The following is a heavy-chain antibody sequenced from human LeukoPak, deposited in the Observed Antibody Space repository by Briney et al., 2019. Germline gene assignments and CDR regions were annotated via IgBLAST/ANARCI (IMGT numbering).Heavy chain of an antibody. CDR3: ARGRDSSGYYYSHGAFDI. D-gene: IGHD3-22*01. Sequence: GASVKVSCKASGYTFTSYDINWVRQATGQGLEWMGWMNPNSGNTGYAQKFQGRVTITRNTSISTAYMELSSLRSEDTAVYYCARGRDSSGYYYSHGAFDIRGQGTMVTVSS. V-gene: IGHV1-8*03. CDR2: MNPNSGNT. CDR1: GYTFTSYD. J-gene: IGHJ3*02.